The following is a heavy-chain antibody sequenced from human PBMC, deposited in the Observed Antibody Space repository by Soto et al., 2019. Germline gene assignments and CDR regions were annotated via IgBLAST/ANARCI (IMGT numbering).Heavy chain of an antibody. D-gene: IGHD3-10*01. J-gene: IGHJ6*02. CDR1: GLTFSDCY. CDR2: TSSSGSSI. CDR3: ARARFWDWGYAMYV. V-gene: IGHV3-11*01. Sequence: QMQLVESGGGLVKPGGSLRLSCAASGLTFSDCYMNWIRQAPGKGLEWVSYTSSSGSSINYAGSVKGRFTISRDNAKNSLYLQMNSLRAEDTAMYYCARARFWDWGYAMYVWGQEITATVSS.